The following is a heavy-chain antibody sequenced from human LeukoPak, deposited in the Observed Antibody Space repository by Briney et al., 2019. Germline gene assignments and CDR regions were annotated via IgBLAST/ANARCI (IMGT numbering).Heavy chain of an antibody. CDR2: IWYDGSNK. CDR3: AKAYYYDSSSYYRHLDY. CDR1: GFTFSSYG. V-gene: IGHV3-33*06. J-gene: IGHJ4*02. Sequence: PGGSLRLSCAASGFTFSSYGMHWVRQAPGKGLEWVAVIWYDGSNKYYADSVKGRFTISRDNSKNTLYLQMNSLRAEDTAVYYCAKAYYYDSSSYYRHLDYWGQGTLVTVSS. D-gene: IGHD3-22*01.